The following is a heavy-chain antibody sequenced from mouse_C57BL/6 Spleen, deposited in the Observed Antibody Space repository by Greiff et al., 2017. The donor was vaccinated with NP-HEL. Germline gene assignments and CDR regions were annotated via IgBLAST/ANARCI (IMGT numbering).Heavy chain of an antibody. CDR1: GYSITSGYY. D-gene: IGHD1-1*01. CDR3: ASPDYYGSSYWYFDV. CDR2: ISYDGSN. J-gene: IGHJ1*03. Sequence: ESGPGLVKPSQSLSLTCSVTGYSITSGYYWNWIRQFPGNELEWMGYISYDGSNNYNPSLKNRISITRDTSKNQFFLKLNSVTTEDTATYYCASPDYYGSSYWYFDVWGTGTTVTVSS. V-gene: IGHV3-6*01.